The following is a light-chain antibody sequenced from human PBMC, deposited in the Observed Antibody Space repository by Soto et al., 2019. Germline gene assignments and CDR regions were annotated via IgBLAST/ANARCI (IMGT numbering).Light chain of an antibody. J-gene: IGKJ1*01. CDR1: QDISDH. V-gene: IGKV1-27*01. Sequence: DFQMTQSPCSLSASVGDRVTITCRASQDISDHLAWYQHKPGKVPKLLIYVASTLLSGVPSRFSGGGSGTDFTLTISSLQPEDVATYYCQKYNRTPRTFGQGSKVELK. CDR2: VAS. CDR3: QKYNRTPRT.